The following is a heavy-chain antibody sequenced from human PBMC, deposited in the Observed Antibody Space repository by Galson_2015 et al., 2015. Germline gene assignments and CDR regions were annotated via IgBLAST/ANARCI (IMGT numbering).Heavy chain of an antibody. D-gene: IGHD3-3*01. J-gene: IGHJ4*02. CDR3: AKDQLSPEYYDFWSGPMD. CDR1: GFTFSSYG. V-gene: IGHV3-30*18. CDR2: ISYDGSNK. Sequence: SLRLSCAASGFTFSSYGLHWVRQAPGKGLEWVAVISYDGSNKYYADSVKGRFTFSRDNSKNTLYLQMNSLRAEDTAVYYCAKDQLSPEYYDFWSGPMDWGQGTLVTVSS.